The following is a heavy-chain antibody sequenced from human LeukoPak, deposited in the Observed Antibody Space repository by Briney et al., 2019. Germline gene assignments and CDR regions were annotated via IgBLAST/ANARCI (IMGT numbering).Heavy chain of an antibody. CDR1: GFTFSNAW. V-gene: IGHV3-15*01. CDR2: IKRKTDGETT. J-gene: IGHJ4*02. Sequence: GGSLRLSCAASGFTFSNAWMTWVRQAPGKGLEWVGRIKRKTDGETTDYAAPVKGRFTISRDDSKNTLYLQMNSLKTEDTAVYYCTTMASGNYGLDYWGQGTLVTVSS. CDR3: TTMASGNYGLDY. D-gene: IGHD1-26*01.